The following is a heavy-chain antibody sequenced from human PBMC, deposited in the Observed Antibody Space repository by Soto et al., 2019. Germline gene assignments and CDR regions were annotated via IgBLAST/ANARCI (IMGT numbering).Heavy chain of an antibody. V-gene: IGHV3-23*01. Sequence: GSLRLSCAASGFTFSSYAMSWVRQAPGKGLEWVSAISGSGGSTYYADSVKGRFTISRDNSKNTLYLQMNSLRAEDTAVYYCAKTDTAMRHYYYYGMDVWGQGTTVTVSS. J-gene: IGHJ6*02. CDR2: ISGSGGST. D-gene: IGHD5-18*01. CDR3: AKTDTAMRHYYYYGMDV. CDR1: GFTFSSYA.